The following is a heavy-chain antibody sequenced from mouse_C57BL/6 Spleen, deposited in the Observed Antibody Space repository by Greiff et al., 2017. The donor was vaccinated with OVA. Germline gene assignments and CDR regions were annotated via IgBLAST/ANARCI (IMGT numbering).Heavy chain of an antibody. CDR1: GYTFTSYW. CDR3: ARRGVVAPYYIDY. Sequence: QVQLKESGAELVKPGASVKLSCKASGYTFTSYWMQWVNQRPGQGLEWIGEIDPSDSYTNYNQKFKGKATLTVDTSSSTAYMQLSSLTSDDSAVYYCARRGVVAPYYIDYWGQGTTLTVSS. D-gene: IGHD1-1*01. CDR2: IDPSDSYT. V-gene: IGHV1-50*01. J-gene: IGHJ2*01.